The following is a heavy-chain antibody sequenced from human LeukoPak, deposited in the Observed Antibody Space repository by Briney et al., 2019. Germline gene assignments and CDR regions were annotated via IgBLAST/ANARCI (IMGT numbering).Heavy chain of an antibody. J-gene: IGHJ6*02. CDR3: AKDMDTAMVLDYYYGMDV. CDR2: ISWDGGST. V-gene: IGHV3-43*01. D-gene: IGHD5-18*01. CDR1: GFTFDDYT. Sequence: GGSLRLSCAASGFTFDDYTMHWVRQAPGKGLEWVSLISWDGGSTYYADSVKGRFTISKDNSKNSLYLQMNSLRTEDTALYYCAKDMDTAMVLDYYYGMDVWGQGTTVTVSS.